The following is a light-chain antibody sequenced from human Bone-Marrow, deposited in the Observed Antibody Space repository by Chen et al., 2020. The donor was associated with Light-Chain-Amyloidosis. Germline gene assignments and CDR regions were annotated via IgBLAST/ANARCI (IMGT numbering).Light chain of an antibody. V-gene: IGKV1-39*01. Sequence: DVQMTQSPSSLTASVGDRVTITCRASQSTSGYLNWYQQKPGKAPYVLIYAASSLQSGVPSRFSGSGSVTDCTLTISSLQPEDFATYYCQQSYSTPLTFGGGTKVEIK. J-gene: IGKJ4*01. CDR3: QQSYSTPLT. CDR2: AAS. CDR1: QSTSGY.